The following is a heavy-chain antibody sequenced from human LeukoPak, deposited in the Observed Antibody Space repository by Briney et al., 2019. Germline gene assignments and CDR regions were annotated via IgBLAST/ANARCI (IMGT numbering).Heavy chain of an antibody. CDR1: GYTFTGYY. D-gene: IGHD3-22*01. V-gene: IGHV1-2*04. J-gene: IGHJ6*02. CDR2: INPNSGGT. Sequence: ASVKVSCKASGYTFTGYYMHWVRQAPGQGLEWMGWINPNSGGTNYAQKFQGWVTMTRDTSISTAYMELSRLRSDDTAVYYCARGGVYYDSSGYYYPTYYYYYGMDVWGQGTTATVSS. CDR3: ARGGVYYDSSGYYYPTYYYYYGMDV.